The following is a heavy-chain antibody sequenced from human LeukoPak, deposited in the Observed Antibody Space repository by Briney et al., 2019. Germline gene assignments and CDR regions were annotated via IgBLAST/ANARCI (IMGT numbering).Heavy chain of an antibody. CDR3: ASYSNSWYYFDY. Sequence: SETLSLTCTVSGGSITSYHWSWIRQPPGKGLGWIGYMYYSGNSYYNPSLKSRVTISVDTSKNQFSLKLSSMTAADTAVYYCASYSNSWYYFDYWGQGTLVTVSS. V-gene: IGHV4-59*01. J-gene: IGHJ4*02. CDR2: MYYSGNS. D-gene: IGHD6-13*01. CDR1: GGSITSYH.